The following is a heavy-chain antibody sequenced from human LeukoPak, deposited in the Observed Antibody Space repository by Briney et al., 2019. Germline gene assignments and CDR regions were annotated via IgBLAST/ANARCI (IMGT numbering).Heavy chain of an antibody. D-gene: IGHD4-17*01. CDR1: GFTFSSYT. CDR3: ARDGAKSSIAVTTYMDV. V-gene: IGHV3-21*01. Sequence: PGGSLRLSCAASGFTFSSYTMKWVRQAPGKGLEWVSSISSSSSYIYYADSVKGRFTISRDNAKNSLYLQMNSLRAEDTAVYYCARDGAKSSIAVTTYMDVWGKGTTVTISS. J-gene: IGHJ6*03. CDR2: ISSSSSYI.